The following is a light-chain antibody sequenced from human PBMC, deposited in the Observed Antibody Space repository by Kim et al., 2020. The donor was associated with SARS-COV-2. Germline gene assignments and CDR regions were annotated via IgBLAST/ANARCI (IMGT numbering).Light chain of an antibody. CDR2: RNN. CDR1: SSNIGSNY. J-gene: IGLJ3*02. Sequence: ELTQPPSASGTPGQRVTISCSGSSSNIGSNYVYWYQQLPGTAPKLLIYRNNQRPSGVPDRFSGSKSGTSASLAISRLRSEDEADYYCSAWDDRLSGPVFGGGTQLTVL. V-gene: IGLV1-47*01. CDR3: SAWDDRLSGPV.